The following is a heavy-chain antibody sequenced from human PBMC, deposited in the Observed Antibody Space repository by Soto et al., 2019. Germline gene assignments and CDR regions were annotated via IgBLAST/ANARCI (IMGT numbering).Heavy chain of an antibody. Sequence: QVQLQESGPGLVKPSQTLSLTCTVSGGSISSGGYYWSWIRQHPGKGLEWIGYIDYSGSTYYNPSLKSRVTISVDTSKNQFSLKLSAVTAADTAVYYCARDAPGGIQLGGSSYFDYWGQGTLVTVSS. J-gene: IGHJ4*02. CDR3: ARDAPGGIQLGGSSYFDY. CDR2: IDYSGST. V-gene: IGHV4-31*03. CDR1: GGSISSGGYY. D-gene: IGHD5-18*01.